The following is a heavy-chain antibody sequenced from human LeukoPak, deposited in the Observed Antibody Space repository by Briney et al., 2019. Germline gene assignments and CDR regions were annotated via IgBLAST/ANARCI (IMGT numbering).Heavy chain of an antibody. Sequence: SETLSLTCAVADGSISSSNWWSWVRPPPGKGLEWIGEIYHSGSTNYNPSLKSRVTISVDKSKNQFSLKLSSVTAADTAVYYCARDPDYYDSSGYQKTLDYWGQGTLVTVSS. J-gene: IGHJ4*02. CDR3: ARDPDYYDSSGYQKTLDY. CDR2: IYHSGST. V-gene: IGHV4-4*02. D-gene: IGHD3-22*01. CDR1: DGSISSSNW.